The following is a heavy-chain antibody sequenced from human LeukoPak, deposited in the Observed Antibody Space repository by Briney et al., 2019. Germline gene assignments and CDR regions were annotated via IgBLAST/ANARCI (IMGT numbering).Heavy chain of an antibody. J-gene: IGHJ3*02. CDR2: ISGYNGKT. D-gene: IGHD5-12*01. Sequence: ASVKVSCKASGGTFSSYAISWVRQAPGQGLEWMGWISGYNGKTNYAQKLQGRVTMTTDTSTSTAYMELRSLRSEDTAVYYCARAATDDAFDIWGQGTMVTVSS. V-gene: IGHV1-18*01. CDR3: ARAATDDAFDI. CDR1: GGTFSSYA.